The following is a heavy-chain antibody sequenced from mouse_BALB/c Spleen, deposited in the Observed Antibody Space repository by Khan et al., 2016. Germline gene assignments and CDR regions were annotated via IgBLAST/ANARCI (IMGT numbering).Heavy chain of an antibody. V-gene: IGHV1S136*01. CDR3: ARWDGNYRTYWYFDV. J-gene: IGHJ1*01. Sequence: VQLQQSGPELVKPGASVKMSCKASGYTFTSYVMHWVKQKPGQGLEWIGYINPYSDGTKYNEKFKGKATLTSDKSSSTAYMELSSLTSEDSAVYYCARWDGNYRTYWYFDVWGAGTTVTVSS. CDR1: GYTFTSYV. CDR2: INPYSDGT. D-gene: IGHD2-1*01.